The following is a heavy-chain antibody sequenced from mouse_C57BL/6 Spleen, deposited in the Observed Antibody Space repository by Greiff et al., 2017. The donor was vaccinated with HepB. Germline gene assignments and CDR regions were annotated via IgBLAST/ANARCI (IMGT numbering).Heavy chain of an antibody. V-gene: IGHV1-59*01. J-gene: IGHJ3*01. Sequence: QVQLKQPGAELVRPGTSVKLSCTASGYTFPSYWMHWVKQRPGQGLEWIGVIDPSDSYTNYNQKFKGKATLTVDTSSSTAYMQLSSLTSEDSAVYYCARGDDGYSFAYWGQGTLVTVSA. CDR3: ARGDDGYSFAY. CDR1: GYTFPSYW. CDR2: IDPSDSYT. D-gene: IGHD2-3*01.